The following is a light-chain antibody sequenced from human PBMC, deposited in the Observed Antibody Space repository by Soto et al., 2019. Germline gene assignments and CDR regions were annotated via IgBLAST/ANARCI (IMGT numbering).Light chain of an antibody. CDR2: AAS. CDR3: QQSYSMPYT. CDR1: QNIATY. Sequence: DVQMTQSPSSLSASVGDRVTITCRTSQNIATYLNWYQHKPGRAPNLLIYAASSLQSGVPSRFSGSGSGTDFTLNISSLQPEDFATYYCQQSYSMPYTFGQGTRLEIK. J-gene: IGKJ2*01. V-gene: IGKV1-39*01.